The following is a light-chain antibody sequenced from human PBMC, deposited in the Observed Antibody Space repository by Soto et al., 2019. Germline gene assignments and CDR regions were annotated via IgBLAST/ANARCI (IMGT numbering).Light chain of an antibody. CDR3: SSNTSRSTYV. J-gene: IGLJ1*01. CDR1: SSDVGGYNY. V-gene: IGLV2-14*01. Sequence: QSVLTQPASVSGSPGQSITISCTGTSSDVGGYNYVSWYQQHPGKAPKLMIYDVTNRPSGVSNRFSGSKSGNTASLTIFGLQPEDEADYYCSSNTSRSTYVFGTGTKVTVL. CDR2: DVT.